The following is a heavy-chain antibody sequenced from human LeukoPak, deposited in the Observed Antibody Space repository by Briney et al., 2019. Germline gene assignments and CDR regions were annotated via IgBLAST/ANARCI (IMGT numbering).Heavy chain of an antibody. CDR1: GYTFTSYD. Sequence: GASVKVSCKASGYTFTSYDINWVRQATGQGLEWMGWMNPNSGNTGYAQKFQGRVTMTRNTSISTAYMELSSLRSEDTAVYYCARGPRSIVSGWPWSVDYWGQGTLVTVSS. J-gene: IGHJ4*02. CDR3: ARGPRSIVSGWPWSVDY. V-gene: IGHV1-8*01. CDR2: MNPNSGNT. D-gene: IGHD6-19*01.